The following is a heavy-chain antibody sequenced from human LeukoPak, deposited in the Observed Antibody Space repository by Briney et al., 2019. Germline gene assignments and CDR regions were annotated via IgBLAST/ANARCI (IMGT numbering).Heavy chain of an antibody. CDR2: IYYSGSN. Sequence: PSETLSLTCTVSGGSTSSYYWSWIRHPPGKGLEWIGYIYYSGSNSYNSSLKSRVTISLDTPKNQFSLKLTSVNAADTAVYYCARSFDSRGYYYYGMDVWGQGTTVTVSS. V-gene: IGHV4-59*01. D-gene: IGHD3-22*01. CDR3: ARSFDSRGYYYYGMDV. J-gene: IGHJ6*02. CDR1: GGSTSSYY.